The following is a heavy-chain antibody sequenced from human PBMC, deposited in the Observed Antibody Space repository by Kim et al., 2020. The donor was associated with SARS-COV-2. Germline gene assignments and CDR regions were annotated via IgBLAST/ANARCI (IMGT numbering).Heavy chain of an antibody. CDR2: IKQDGSEK. D-gene: IGHD3-10*01. CDR3: ARAQLLWFGELHFDY. V-gene: IGHV3-7*01. CDR1: GFTFSSYW. Sequence: GGSLRLSCAASGFTFSSYWMSWVRQAPGKGLEWVANIKQDGSEKYYVDSVKGRFTISRDNAKNSLYLQMNSLRAEDTAVYYCARAQLLWFGELHFDYWGQGTLVTVSS. J-gene: IGHJ4*02.